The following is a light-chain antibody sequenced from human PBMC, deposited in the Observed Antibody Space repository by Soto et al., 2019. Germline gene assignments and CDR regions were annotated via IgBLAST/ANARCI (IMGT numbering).Light chain of an antibody. J-gene: IGKJ5*01. CDR3: QQHNQWPIT. V-gene: IGKV3D-15*01. CDR2: YIS. CDR1: QSAGNF. Sequence: VLTQSPVSLPVTLGQPASLSCRASQSAGNFLAWYQQKPGQAPRLLIYYISTRATGIPARFSGSGSGTEFTLTINSLQSEDSAVYYCQQHNQWPITFGQGTRLEI.